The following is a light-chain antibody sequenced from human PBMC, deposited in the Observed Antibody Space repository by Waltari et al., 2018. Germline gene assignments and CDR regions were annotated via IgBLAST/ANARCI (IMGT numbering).Light chain of an antibody. Sequence: QSALTQPASVSGSPGQSITISCTGSSRDVGRSNYVSWYQQFPDRAPKLMIYDVTNRPSGVSNRFSGSKSANTASLTISGLQPEDEADYYCASYIPGSTLVFGGGTKLTVL. V-gene: IGLV2-14*01. J-gene: IGLJ3*02. CDR3: ASYIPGSTLV. CDR1: SRDVGRSNY. CDR2: DVT.